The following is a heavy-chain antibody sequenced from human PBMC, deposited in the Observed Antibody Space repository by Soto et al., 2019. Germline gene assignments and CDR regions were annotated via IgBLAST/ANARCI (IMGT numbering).Heavy chain of an antibody. Sequence: QVQLVESGGGVVQPGRSLRLSCAASGFTFSSYGMHWVRQAPGTGLEWVAVISYDGSNKYYADSVKGRFTISRDNSKNTLYLQMNSLRAEDTAVYYCAKEDYGDDSGFDYWGQGTLVTVSS. CDR3: AKEDYGDDSGFDY. CDR1: GFTFSSYG. V-gene: IGHV3-30*18. D-gene: IGHD4-17*01. CDR2: ISYDGSNK. J-gene: IGHJ4*02.